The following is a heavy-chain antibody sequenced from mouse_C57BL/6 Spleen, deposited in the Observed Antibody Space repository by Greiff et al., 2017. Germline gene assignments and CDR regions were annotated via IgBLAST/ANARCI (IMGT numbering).Heavy chain of an antibody. D-gene: IGHD2-3*01. CDR2: IDPETGGT. Sequence: VQLQQSGAELVRPGASVTLSCKASGYTFTDYEMHWVKQTPVHGLEWIGAIDPETGGTAYNQKFKGKAILTADKSSSTAYMELRSLTSEDSAVYYCTRPSYDGYPFWGQGTTLTVSS. V-gene: IGHV1-15*01. CDR3: TRPSYDGYPF. J-gene: IGHJ2*01. CDR1: GYTFTDYE.